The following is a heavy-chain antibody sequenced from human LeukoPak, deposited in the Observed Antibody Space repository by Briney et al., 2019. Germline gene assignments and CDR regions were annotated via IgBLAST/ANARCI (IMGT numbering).Heavy chain of an antibody. D-gene: IGHD6-19*01. CDR1: GYTFTGYY. V-gene: IGHV1-2*02. CDR2: INPNSGGT. CDR3: ARHESSSGWYYFDY. J-gene: IGHJ4*02. Sequence: ASVKVSCKASGYTFTGYYMHWVRQAPGQGLEWMGWINPNSGGTNYAQKFQGRVTMTRDTSISTAYLQWSSLKASGTAMYYCARHESSSGWYYFDYWGQGTLVTVSS.